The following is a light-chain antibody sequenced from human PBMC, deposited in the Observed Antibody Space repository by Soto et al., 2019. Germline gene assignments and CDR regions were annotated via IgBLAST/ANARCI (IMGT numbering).Light chain of an antibody. V-gene: IGKV3-20*01. Sequence: EIVLTQSPGTLSLSPGERATLSCRASQSVSSSYLAWYQQKPGQAPRLIIYGASSRATVIPDTFSVSVSGTDFTLTISRREPDELSVYYCQQYCSSRIIFCQGTLLEMK. CDR2: GAS. CDR3: QQYCSSRII. J-gene: IGKJ5*01. CDR1: QSVSSSY.